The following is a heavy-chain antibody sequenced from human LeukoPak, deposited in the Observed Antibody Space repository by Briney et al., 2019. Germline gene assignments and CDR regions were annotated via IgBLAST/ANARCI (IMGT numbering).Heavy chain of an antibody. J-gene: IGHJ3*02. V-gene: IGHV4-30-4*08. CDR1: GGSISSGDYY. CDR3: ATSSRIAARAFDI. CDR2: IYYSGRT. D-gene: IGHD6-13*01. Sequence: SETLSLTCTVSGGSISSGDYYWSWIRQPPGKGLEWIGYIYYSGRTYYNPSLKSRVTISVDTSKNQFSLKLSSVTAADTAVYYCATSSRIAARAFDIWGQGTMVTVSS.